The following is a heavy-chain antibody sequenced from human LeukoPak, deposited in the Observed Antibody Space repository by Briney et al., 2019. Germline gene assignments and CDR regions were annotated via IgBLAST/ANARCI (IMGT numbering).Heavy chain of an antibody. CDR3: ARSYYSDYEDF. J-gene: IGHJ4*02. D-gene: IGHD4-11*01. Sequence: GGSLRLSCAASGFTSSTYWIHWVRQAPGKGLMWVSRINSDGSSTSYADSVKGRFTISRDNAKNTVYLHMNSLKVEDTAVYYCARSYYSDYEDFWGQGTLVAVSS. CDR1: GFTSSTYW. CDR2: INSDGSST. V-gene: IGHV3-74*01.